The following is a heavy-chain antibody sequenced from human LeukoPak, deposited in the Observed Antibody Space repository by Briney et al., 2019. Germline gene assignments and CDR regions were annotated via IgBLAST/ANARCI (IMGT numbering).Heavy chain of an antibody. V-gene: IGHV3-23*01. CDR2: ISGSGGST. Sequence: GGSLRLSCATSGFTFSSYAMSWVRQAPGKGLEWVSGISGSGGSTYYADSVKGRFTISRDNSKNTLYLQMNSLRAEDTAVYYCAKVEGASKASVYWGQGALVTVSS. J-gene: IGHJ4*02. CDR3: AKVEGASKASVY. CDR1: GFTFSSYA. D-gene: IGHD1-1*01.